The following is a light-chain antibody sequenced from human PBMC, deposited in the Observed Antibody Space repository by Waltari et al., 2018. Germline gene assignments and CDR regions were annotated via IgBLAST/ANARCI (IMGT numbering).Light chain of an antibody. Sequence: VVLTQSPAPLSVSLGNKAPPPARAIQKVATKLAWFRQKPGQAPRLLIYGASTRAPGAPVRFSGSGSGTEFTLTITNLQFEDSALFFCQQYHSWPPYTFCQGTKLEIK. CDR3: QQYHSWPPYT. J-gene: IGKJ2*01. V-gene: IGKV3-15*01. CDR1: QKVATK. CDR2: GAS.